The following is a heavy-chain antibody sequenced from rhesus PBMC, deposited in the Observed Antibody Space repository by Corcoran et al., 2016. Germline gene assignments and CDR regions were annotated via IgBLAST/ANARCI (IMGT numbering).Heavy chain of an antibody. J-gene: IGHJ3*01. CDR3: AGCDSWGAFDF. CDR1: GGSISSSY. Sequence: QVQLQESGPGLVMPSETLSLTCAVSGGSISSSYWSWIRQAPGKGLEWIGRMQSSGSTYDNPYLKSRVTLAVDTSKNQLSLKLPSVTAADMAVYYCAGCDSWGAFDFWGQGLRVTVSS. CDR2: MQSSGST. D-gene: IGHD1-1*01. V-gene: IGHV4S11*01.